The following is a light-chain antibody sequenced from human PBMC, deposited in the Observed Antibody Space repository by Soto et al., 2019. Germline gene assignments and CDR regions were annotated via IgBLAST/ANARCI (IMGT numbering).Light chain of an antibody. J-gene: IGLJ1*01. Sequence: VLTQPPSVSAAPGQKVTIPCSGSSSNIGGNSVSWYQQLPGTAPKLLIYDDNKRPSGIPDRFSGSKSGTSATLGITGFQTGDEADYYCGSWDSSLSAYVFGTGTKVT. V-gene: IGLV1-51*01. CDR1: SSNIGGNS. CDR2: DDN. CDR3: GSWDSSLSAYV.